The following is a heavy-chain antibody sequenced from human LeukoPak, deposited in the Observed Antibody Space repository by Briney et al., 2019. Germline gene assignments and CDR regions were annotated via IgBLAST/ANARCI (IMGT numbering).Heavy chain of an antibody. CDR2: ISAYNGNT. D-gene: IGHD4-11*01. J-gene: IGHJ5*02. CDR1: GYTFTSYG. CDR3: ARDTTAKLEPNWFDP. Sequence: ASVKVSCKASGYTFTSYGISWVRQAPGQGLEWMGWISAYNGNTNYAQKLQGRVTMNTDTSTSTAYMELRSLRSDDTAVYYCARDTTAKLEPNWFDPWGQGTLVTVSS. V-gene: IGHV1-18*01.